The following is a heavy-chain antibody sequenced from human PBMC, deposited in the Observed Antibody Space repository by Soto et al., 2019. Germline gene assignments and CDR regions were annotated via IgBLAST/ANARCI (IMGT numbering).Heavy chain of an antibody. CDR1: GFTFISYG. J-gene: IGHJ5*02. D-gene: IGHD6-13*01. V-gene: IGHV3-33*01. Sequence: PGGSLRLSCAASGFTFISYGMHWVRQAPGKGLEWVAVIWYDGSNKYYADSVKGRFTISRDNSKNTLYLQMNSLRAEDTAVYYCARDGIAAAGGFASWFDPWGQGTLVTVSS. CDR3: ARDGIAAAGGFASWFDP. CDR2: IWYDGSNK.